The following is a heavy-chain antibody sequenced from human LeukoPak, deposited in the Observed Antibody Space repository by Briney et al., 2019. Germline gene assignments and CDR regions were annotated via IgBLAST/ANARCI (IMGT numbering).Heavy chain of an antibody. D-gene: IGHD6-19*01. J-gene: IGHJ4*02. CDR2: TYYRSKWYN. V-gene: IGHV6-1*01. Sequence: SQTLSLTCAISGDSVSSNSAAWNWIRQSPSRGLEWLGRTYYRSKWYNDYAVSVKSRITINLDTSENQSSLQLNSVTPEDTAVYYCAREPSIAVAGSLDYWGQGTLVTVSS. CDR1: GDSVSSNSAA. CDR3: AREPSIAVAGSLDY.